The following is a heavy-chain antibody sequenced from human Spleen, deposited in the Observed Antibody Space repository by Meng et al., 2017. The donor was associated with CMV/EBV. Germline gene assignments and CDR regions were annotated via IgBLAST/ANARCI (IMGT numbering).Heavy chain of an antibody. J-gene: IGHJ4*02. CDR3: AKGAVRGVIIASY. V-gene: IGHV3-23*01. CDR1: GFTFNNYA. D-gene: IGHD3-10*01. CDR2: MSGSGDST. Sequence: AASGFTFNNYAMSWVRQAQGKGLEWVSAMSGSGDSTYYADSVKGRFTISRDNSKNTLYLQMNSLRAEDTAVYYCAKGAVRGVIIASYWGQGTLVTVSS.